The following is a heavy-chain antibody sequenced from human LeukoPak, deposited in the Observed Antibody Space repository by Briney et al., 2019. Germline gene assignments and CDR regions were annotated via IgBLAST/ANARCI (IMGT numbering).Heavy chain of an antibody. J-gene: IGHJ6*02. CDR3: ARDKDYGGNSYGMDV. V-gene: IGHV3-48*04. Sequence: PGGSLRLSCAASGFTFSSYSMNWVRQAPGKGLEWVSYISSSGSTIYYADSVKGRFTISRDNAKNSLYLQMNSLRAEDTAVYYCARDKDYGGNSYGMDVWGQGTTVTVSS. D-gene: IGHD4-23*01. CDR2: ISSSGSTI. CDR1: GFTFSSYS.